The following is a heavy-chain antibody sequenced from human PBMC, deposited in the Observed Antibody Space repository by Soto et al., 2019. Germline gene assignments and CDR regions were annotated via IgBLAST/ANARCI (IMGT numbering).Heavy chain of an antibody. CDR2: IYHSGST. V-gene: IGHV4-30-2*01. CDR1: GGSISSGGYS. J-gene: IGHJ6*02. D-gene: IGHD2-2*01. Sequence: QLQLQESGSGLVKPSQTLSLTCAVSGGSISSGGYSWSWIRQPPGKGLEWLGYIYHSGSTYYNPSLKSRVTISVDRSKNQFSLKLSSVTAADTAVYYCARGPLRVPATYYYYGMDVWGQGTTVTVSS. CDR3: ARGPLRVPATYYYYGMDV.